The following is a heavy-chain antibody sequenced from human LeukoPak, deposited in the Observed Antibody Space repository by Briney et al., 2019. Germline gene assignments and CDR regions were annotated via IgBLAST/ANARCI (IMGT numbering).Heavy chain of an antibody. Sequence: SETLSLTCAVYGGSFSGHYWSWIRQPPGKGLEWIGEINHSGSTNYNPSLKSRVTISVDTSKNQFSLKLSSVTAADTAVYYCARAVRVDDAFDIWGQGTMVTVSS. CDR2: INHSGST. CDR1: GGSFSGHY. D-gene: IGHD1-1*01. J-gene: IGHJ3*02. V-gene: IGHV4-34*01. CDR3: ARAVRVDDAFDI.